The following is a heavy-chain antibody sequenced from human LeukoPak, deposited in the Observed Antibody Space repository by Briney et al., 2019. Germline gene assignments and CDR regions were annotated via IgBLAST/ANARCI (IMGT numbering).Heavy chain of an antibody. Sequence: ASVKVSCKASGYTLTSYGISWVRQAPGQGLEWMGWISAYNGNTNYAQKLQGRVTMTTDTSTSTAYMELRSLRSDDTAVYYCARGMGYCSSTSCPNDYWGQGTLVTVSS. CDR1: GYTLTSYG. J-gene: IGHJ4*02. CDR3: ARGMGYCSSTSCPNDY. D-gene: IGHD2-2*01. CDR2: ISAYNGNT. V-gene: IGHV1-18*01.